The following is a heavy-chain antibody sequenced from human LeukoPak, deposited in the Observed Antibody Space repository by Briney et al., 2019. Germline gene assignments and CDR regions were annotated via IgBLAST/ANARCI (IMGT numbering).Heavy chain of an antibody. V-gene: IGHV3-21*01. Sequence: PGGSLRLSCAASGFTFSSYSMNWVRQAPGKGLEWVSSISSSSSYIYYADSAKGRFTISRDNAKNSLYLQMNSLRAEDTAVYYCASQVRGVIGAPTVDYWGQGTLVTVSS. J-gene: IGHJ4*02. D-gene: IGHD3-10*01. CDR3: ASQVRGVIGAPTVDY. CDR1: GFTFSSYS. CDR2: ISSSSSYI.